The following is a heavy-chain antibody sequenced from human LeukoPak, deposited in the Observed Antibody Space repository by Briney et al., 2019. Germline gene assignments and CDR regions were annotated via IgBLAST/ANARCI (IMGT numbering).Heavy chain of an antibody. J-gene: IGHJ4*02. CDR1: GFPFSSYA. CDR3: AKGAGGSYGLYYFDY. D-gene: IGHD3-10*01. CDR2: IIASGGTT. V-gene: IGHV3-23*01. Sequence: GSLRLSCAASGFPFSSYATSWFRQTPGKGLEWVSSIIASGGTTYYADPVKGRFTISRDNSKNTVYLQMNTLRAEDTAVYYCAKGAGGSYGLYYFDYWGQGALVTVSS.